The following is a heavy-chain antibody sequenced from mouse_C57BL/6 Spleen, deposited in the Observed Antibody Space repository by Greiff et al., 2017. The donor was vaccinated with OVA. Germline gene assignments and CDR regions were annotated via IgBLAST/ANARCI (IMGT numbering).Heavy chain of an antibody. V-gene: IGHV1-82*01. CDR3: ARNYGSSRGYFDV. D-gene: IGHD1-1*01. Sequence: VQLQQSGPELVKPGASVKISCKASGYAFSSSWMNWVKQRPGKGLEWIGRIYPGDGDTNYNGKFKGKATLTADKSSSTAYMQLSSLTSEDSAVYFCARNYGSSRGYFDVWGTGTTVTVSS. CDR1: GYAFSSSW. J-gene: IGHJ1*03. CDR2: IYPGDGDT.